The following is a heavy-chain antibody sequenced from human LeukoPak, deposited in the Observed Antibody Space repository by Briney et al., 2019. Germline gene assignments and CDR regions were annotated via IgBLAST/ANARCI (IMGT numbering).Heavy chain of an antibody. CDR1: GYTFTSYY. Sequence: ASVKVSCKASGYTFTSYYMHWVRQAPGQGLEWMGIINPSGGSTSYAQKFQGRVTMTRDTSTSTVYMELSSLRSEDTAVYYCARVSRPISSTYYWGDAFDIWGQGTVVTVSS. J-gene: IGHJ3*02. V-gene: IGHV1-46*01. CDR3: ARVSRPISSTYYWGDAFDI. CDR2: INPSGGST. D-gene: IGHD3-22*01.